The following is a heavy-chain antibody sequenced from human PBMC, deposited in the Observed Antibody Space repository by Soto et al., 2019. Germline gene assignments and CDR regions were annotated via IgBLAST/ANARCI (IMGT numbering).Heavy chain of an antibody. D-gene: IGHD3-10*01. J-gene: IGHJ6*02. CDR1: GFTFSSYS. CDR2: ISSSSSYI. Sequence: EVQLVESGGGLVKPGGSLRLSCAASGFTFSSYSMNWVRQAPGKGLEWVSSISSSSSYIYYADSVKGRFTISRDNAKNSLYLQMNSPRAEDTAVYYCARAMVREYYGMDVWGQGTTVTVSS. CDR3: ARAMVREYYGMDV. V-gene: IGHV3-21*01.